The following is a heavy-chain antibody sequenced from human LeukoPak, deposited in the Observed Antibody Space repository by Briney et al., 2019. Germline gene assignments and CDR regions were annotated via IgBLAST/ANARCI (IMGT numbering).Heavy chain of an antibody. V-gene: IGHV4-34*01. Sequence: SETLSLTCAVYGGSFSGYYWSWIRQPPGKGLEWIGEINHSGSTNYNPSLKSRVTISVDTSKNQFSLKLSSVTAADTAVYYCARLPVVGATTYYYYGMDVWGQGTTVTVSS. CDR2: INHSGST. CDR3: ARLPVVGATTYYYYGMDV. D-gene: IGHD1-26*01. J-gene: IGHJ6*02. CDR1: GGSFSGYY.